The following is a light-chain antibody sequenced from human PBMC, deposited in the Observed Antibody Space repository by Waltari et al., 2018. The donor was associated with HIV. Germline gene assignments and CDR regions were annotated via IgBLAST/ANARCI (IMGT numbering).Light chain of an antibody. CDR2: SAS. CDR1: QSIDTY. J-gene: IGKJ2*01. Sequence: DIHMTQSPSSLSASVGDRVTITCRASQSIDTYLNWYQQKPGKAPKLLMYSASSLQSGVPSRFSGSGSGTDFTLTISSLQPEDCATYYCQQSYSTPFTFGLGTRLEIK. CDR3: QQSYSTPFT. V-gene: IGKV1-39*01.